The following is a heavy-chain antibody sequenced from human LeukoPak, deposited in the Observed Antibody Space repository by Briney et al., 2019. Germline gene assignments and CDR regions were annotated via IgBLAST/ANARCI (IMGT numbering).Heavy chain of an antibody. J-gene: IGHJ4*02. D-gene: IGHD2-2*01. CDR1: GYTFTNFD. CDR2: MSPVSGNA. Sequence: ASLKVSCKASGYTFTNFDINWVRQAPGQGPEWMGWMSPVSGNAGSAQKFQGRVTLTGDTSISTAYMELSSLRSDDTAVYYCARAPMGTAALYWGQGTLVTVSS. V-gene: IGHV1-8*01. CDR3: ARAPMGTAALY.